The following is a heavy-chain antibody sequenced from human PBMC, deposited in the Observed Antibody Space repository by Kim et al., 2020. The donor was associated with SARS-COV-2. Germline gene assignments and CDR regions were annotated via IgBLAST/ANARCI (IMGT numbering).Heavy chain of an antibody. V-gene: IGHV3-23*01. J-gene: IGHJ5*01. Sequence: GGSLRLSCAVSGLSFASYAMSWVRQAPGKGLEWLSSITNSGDSPYYADSVKGRFTISRDNSKNTPYLQMNSLRADDTAVYYCAQDLLGAPIGWFDSWGQGTLVTVSS. CDR2: ITNSGDSP. CDR3: AQDLLGAPIGWFDS. CDR1: GLSFASYA. D-gene: IGHD1-26*01.